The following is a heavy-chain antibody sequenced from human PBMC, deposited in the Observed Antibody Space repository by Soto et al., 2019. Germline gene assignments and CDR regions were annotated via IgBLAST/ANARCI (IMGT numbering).Heavy chain of an antibody. CDR3: ARGNTMVRGVIIKAYYYYGMDV. CDR1: GGSISSYY. CDR2: IYYSGST. V-gene: IGHV4-59*01. D-gene: IGHD3-10*01. Sequence: SETLSLTCTVSGGSISSYYWSWIRQPPGKGLECIGYIYYSGSTNYNPSLKSRVTISVDTSKNQFSLKLSSVTAADTAVYYCARGNTMVRGVIIKAYYYYGMDVWGQGTTVTVSS. J-gene: IGHJ6*02.